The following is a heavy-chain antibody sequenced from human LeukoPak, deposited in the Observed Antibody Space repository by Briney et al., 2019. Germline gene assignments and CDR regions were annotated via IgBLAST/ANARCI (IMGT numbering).Heavy chain of an antibody. J-gene: IGHJ4*02. D-gene: IGHD4-23*01. CDR3: ARGLAVYGGNSGVYFDY. Sequence: SETLSLTCTVSGGSISSYYWSWIRQPPGKGLEWIGYIYYSGGTNYNPSLKSRVTISVDTSKNQFSLKLSSVTAADTAVYYCARGLAVYGGNSGVYFDYWGQGTLVTVSS. V-gene: IGHV4-59*01. CDR2: IYYSGGT. CDR1: GGSISSYY.